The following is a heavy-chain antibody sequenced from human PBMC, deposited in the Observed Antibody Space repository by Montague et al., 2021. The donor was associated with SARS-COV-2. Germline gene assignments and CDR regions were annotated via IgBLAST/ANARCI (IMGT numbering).Heavy chain of an antibody. D-gene: IGHD3-9*01. J-gene: IGHJ4*02. CDR2: IYTSGST. CDR1: GGSISSGSYY. V-gene: IGHV4-61*02. CDR3: ARESLHLTGYYNDYLDY. Sequence: SQTLSLTCTVSGGSISSGSYYWNWIRQPAGKGLEWIGRIYTSGSTNYNPSLKSRVTISVDTSKNQFSLKLSSVTAADTAVYYCARESLHLTGYYNDYLDYWGQGTLVTVSS.